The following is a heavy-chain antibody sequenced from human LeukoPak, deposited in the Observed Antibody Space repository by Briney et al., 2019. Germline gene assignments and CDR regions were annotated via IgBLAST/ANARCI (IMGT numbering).Heavy chain of an antibody. Sequence: AESLRISCKGSAYSITSYWISWLRQMPGKGLEWMVRIDPSDSYTNYSPSFQGHVTISAHKSISTAYLQWSSLKASDTAMYYCARHSGSYKDLPTDYWGQGTLVTVSS. J-gene: IGHJ4*02. CDR1: AYSITSYW. CDR3: ARHSGSYKDLPTDY. CDR2: IDPSDSYT. V-gene: IGHV5-10-1*01. D-gene: IGHD3-10*01.